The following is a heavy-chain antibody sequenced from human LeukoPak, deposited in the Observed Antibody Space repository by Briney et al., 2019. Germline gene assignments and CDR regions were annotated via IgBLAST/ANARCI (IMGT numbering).Heavy chain of an antibody. D-gene: IGHD3-3*01. J-gene: IGHJ5*02. CDR3: AREPYAFWSGYWFDP. V-gene: IGHV4-4*07. CDR1: GGSISSYY. CDR2: IYTSGST. Sequence: SETLSLTCTVSGGSISSYYWSWIRQPAGKGLEWIGRIYTSGSTNYNPSLKSRVTMSVDTSKNQFSLKLSSVTAADTAVYYCAREPYAFWSGYWFDPWGQGTLVTVSS.